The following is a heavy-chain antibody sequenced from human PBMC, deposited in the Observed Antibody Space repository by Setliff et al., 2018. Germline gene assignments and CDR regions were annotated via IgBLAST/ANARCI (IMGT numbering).Heavy chain of an antibody. CDR1: GASIREYY. D-gene: IGHD2-8*01. CDR2: LYYNGGT. Sequence: SETLSLTCIVSGASIREYYWSWVRQPPGKGLEWIGNLYYNGGTSHNPSFEDRVSISRDTSKNQFSLTVQSVTAADTAVYYCVRDPGFHSGTWCLGDWGQGTQVTVSS. V-gene: IGHV4-59*01. CDR3: VRDPGFHSGTWCLGD. J-gene: IGHJ4*02.